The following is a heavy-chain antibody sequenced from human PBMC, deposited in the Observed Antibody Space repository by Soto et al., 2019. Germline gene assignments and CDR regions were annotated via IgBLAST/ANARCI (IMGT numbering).Heavy chain of an antibody. V-gene: IGHV5-51*01. J-gene: IGHJ3*02. CDR3: ARQISGSGGALDI. Sequence: GDSLKISCQASGYTFTNHWIAWVRHMPGKGLQWMGVISPRDSETKYSPSFQGQVTISVDKSINSAYLQWNTLKASDSAMYHCARQISGSGGALDIWGQGTVVTVSS. CDR1: GYTFTNHW. CDR2: ISPRDSET. D-gene: IGHD1-26*01.